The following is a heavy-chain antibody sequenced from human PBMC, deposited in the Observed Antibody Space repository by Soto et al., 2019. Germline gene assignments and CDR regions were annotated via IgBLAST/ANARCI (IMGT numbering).Heavy chain of an antibody. CDR1: GFTFSGSA. Sequence: EVQLVESGGGLVQPGGSLKLSCAASGFTFSGSAMHWVRQASGKGLEWVGRIRSKANSYATAYAASVKGRFTISRDDSKNTAYLQMNSLKTEDTAVYYCTRHRDYCSCGSCYTPDFDYWGQGTLVTVSS. D-gene: IGHD2-15*01. J-gene: IGHJ4*02. V-gene: IGHV3-73*02. CDR2: IRSKANSYAT. CDR3: TRHRDYCSCGSCYTPDFDY.